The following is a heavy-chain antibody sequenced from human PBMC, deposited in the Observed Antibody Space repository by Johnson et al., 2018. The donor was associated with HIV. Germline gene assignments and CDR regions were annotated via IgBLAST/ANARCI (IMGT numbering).Heavy chain of an antibody. Sequence: VQLVESGGGVVQPGRSLRLSCAASGFMFSDYYMSWIRQAPGKGLEWVSVINWNGGSTGYADSVKGRFTISRDNAKNSLYLQMNSLRAEDTALYFCARDGRGEQLVDQGDAFDIWGQGTMVTVSS. CDR3: ARDGRGEQLVDQGDAFDI. V-gene: IGHV3-20*04. CDR2: INWNGGST. D-gene: IGHD6-6*01. J-gene: IGHJ3*02. CDR1: GFMFSDYY.